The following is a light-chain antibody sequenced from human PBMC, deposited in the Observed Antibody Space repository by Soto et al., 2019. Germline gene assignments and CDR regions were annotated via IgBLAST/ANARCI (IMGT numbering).Light chain of an antibody. J-gene: IGKJ4*01. CDR1: QSISSG. V-gene: IGKV1-5*01. Sequence: DIQMTQSPSTLSASLGDRVTITCRASQSISSGLAWYQQKPGKAPKVLIYDASSLQSGVPSRFSGSGSGTEFTLTISSLQSQDFAVYYCHQYLSWPLTFGGGTKV. CDR3: HQYLSWPLT. CDR2: DAS.